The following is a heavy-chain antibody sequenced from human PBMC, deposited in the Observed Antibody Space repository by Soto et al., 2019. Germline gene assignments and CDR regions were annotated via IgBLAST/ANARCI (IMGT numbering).Heavy chain of an antibody. V-gene: IGHV1-18*01. J-gene: IGHJ6*02. D-gene: IGHD2-2*01. CDR1: GYTFTSYG. CDR2: ISAYNGNT. Sequence: QVQLVQSGAEVKKPWASVKVSCKASGYTFTSYGITWVRQAPGQGLEWMGWISAYNGNTNDAQKLQGRVTMTTDTSTSTAYMELRGLRSDDTAVYYCARADIVVVPAAIYYYGMDVWGQGTTVTVSS. CDR3: ARADIVVVPAAIYYYGMDV.